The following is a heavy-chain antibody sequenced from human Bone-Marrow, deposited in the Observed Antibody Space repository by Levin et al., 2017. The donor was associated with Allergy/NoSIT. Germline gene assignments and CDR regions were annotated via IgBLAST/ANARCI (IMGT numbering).Heavy chain of an antibody. CDR1: GGSISSYY. Sequence: SETLSLTCTVSGGSISSYYWSWIRQPPGKGLEWIGYIYYSGSTNYNPSLKSRVTISVDTSKNQFSLKLSSVTAADTAVYYCAGSLVGAKPDWFDPWGQGTLVTVSS. CDR3: AGSLVGAKPDWFDP. V-gene: IGHV4-59*01. D-gene: IGHD1-26*01. J-gene: IGHJ5*02. CDR2: IYYSGST.